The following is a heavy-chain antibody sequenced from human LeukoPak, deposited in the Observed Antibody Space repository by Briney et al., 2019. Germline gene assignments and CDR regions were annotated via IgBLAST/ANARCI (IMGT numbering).Heavy chain of an antibody. CDR1: GVSISSYY. J-gene: IGHJ4*02. Sequence: SETLSLTCTVSGVSISSYYWSWIRQPPGKGLEWIGYNYYSGSTNYNPSLKSRVTISVDTSKNQFSLKLSSVTAADTAVYYCARDRGGTHDYWGQGTLVTVSS. D-gene: IGHD1-1*01. CDR2: NYYSGST. CDR3: ARDRGGTHDY. V-gene: IGHV4-59*01.